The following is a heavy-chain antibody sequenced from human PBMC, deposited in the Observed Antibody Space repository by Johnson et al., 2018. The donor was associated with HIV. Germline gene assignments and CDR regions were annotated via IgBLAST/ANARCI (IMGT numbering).Heavy chain of an antibody. D-gene: IGHD3-10*01. V-gene: IGHV3-30-3*01. J-gene: IGHJ3*02. CDR3: ASTPDTGDAFDI. CDR2: ISYDGSNK. CDR1: GFTFSSYA. Sequence: QVQLVESGGGVVQPGRSLRLSCAASGFTFSSYAMHWVRQAPGKGLEWVAVISYDGSNKYYADSVKGRFTISRDNSKNTLYLQMNSLRAEDTAVYYCASTPDTGDAFDIWGQGTMVTVSS.